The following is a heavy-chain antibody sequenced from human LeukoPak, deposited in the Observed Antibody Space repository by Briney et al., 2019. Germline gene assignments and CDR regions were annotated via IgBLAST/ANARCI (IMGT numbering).Heavy chain of an antibody. D-gene: IGHD3-9*01. J-gene: IGHJ4*02. V-gene: IGHV3-23*01. CDR1: GFTFSSYA. CDR3: AKEPFLRYFDWLFPSSYFDY. Sequence: GGSLRLSCAASGFTFSSYAMRWVRQAPGKGLEWVSAISGSGGSTYYADSVKGRFTISRDNSKNTLYLQMNSLRAEDTAVYYCAKEPFLRYFDWLFPSSYFDYWGQGTLVTVSS. CDR2: ISGSGGST.